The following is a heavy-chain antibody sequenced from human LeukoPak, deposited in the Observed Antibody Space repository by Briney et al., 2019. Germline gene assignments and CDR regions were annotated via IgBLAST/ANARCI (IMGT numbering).Heavy chain of an antibody. CDR2: INHSGST. Sequence: PSETLSLTCAVYGGSFSGYYWSWIRQPPGKGLERIGEINHSGSTNYNPSLKSRVTISVDTSKNQFSLKLSSVTAADTAVYYCARGSPRGRITIFGVVTYPFDYWGQGTLVTVSS. V-gene: IGHV4-34*01. D-gene: IGHD3-3*01. CDR3: ARGSPRGRITIFGVVTYPFDY. J-gene: IGHJ4*02. CDR1: GGSFSGYY.